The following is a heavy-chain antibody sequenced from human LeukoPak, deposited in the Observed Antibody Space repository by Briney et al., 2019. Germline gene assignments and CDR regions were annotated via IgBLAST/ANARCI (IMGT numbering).Heavy chain of an antibody. Sequence: GGSLRHSCAASGFTFSSYWMHWVRQAPGKGLVWVSRINSDGSTTNYADSVKGRFTISRDNAKNTLSLQMNSLTAEDTAVYYCAGDELEEAFDIWGQGTMVTVSS. V-gene: IGHV3-74*01. CDR2: INSDGSTT. D-gene: IGHD6-6*01. J-gene: IGHJ3*02. CDR3: AGDELEEAFDI. CDR1: GFTFSSYW.